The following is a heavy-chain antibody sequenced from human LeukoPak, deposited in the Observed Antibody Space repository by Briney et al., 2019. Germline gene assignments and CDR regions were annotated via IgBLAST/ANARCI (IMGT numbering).Heavy chain of an antibody. D-gene: IGHD4-23*01. CDR1: EFTFSSYS. V-gene: IGHV3-48*04. J-gene: IGHJ5*02. Sequence: GGSLRLSCAASEFTFSSYSMSWVRQAPGKGLEWVSYYADSVKGRFTVSRDNAKNSLYLQMNSLRAEDTAVYYCARDVTYHGGDWFDPWGQGTLVTVFS. CDR3: ARDVTYHGGDWFDP.